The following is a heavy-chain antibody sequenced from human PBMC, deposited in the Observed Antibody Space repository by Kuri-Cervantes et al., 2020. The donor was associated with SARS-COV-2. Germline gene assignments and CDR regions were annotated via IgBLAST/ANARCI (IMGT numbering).Heavy chain of an antibody. J-gene: IGHJ6*02. V-gene: IGHV3-33*06. CDR1: GFTFSNYG. CDR3: AKDRHGSGWIYNYYYHGMDV. CDR2: IWYDGSNK. D-gene: IGHD6-19*01. Sequence: LSLTCAASGFTFSNYGMHWVRQAPGKGLEWVADIWYDGSNKYYADAVKGRFTISRDNSKNTLYLEMNSLRAEDTAVYYCAKDRHGSGWIYNYYYHGMDVWGQGTTVTVSS.